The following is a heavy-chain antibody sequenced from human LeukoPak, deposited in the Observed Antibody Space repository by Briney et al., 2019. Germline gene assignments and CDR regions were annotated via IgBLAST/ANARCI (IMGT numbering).Heavy chain of an antibody. CDR2: ISYDGSNK. D-gene: IGHD3-10*01. CDR3: AREARKTSMVRGIYYYYYGMDV. J-gene: IGHJ6*02. Sequence: GGSLRLSCAASGFTFSSYGMHWVRQAPGKGLEWVAVISYDGSNKYYADSVKGRFTISRDNSKYTLYLQMNSLRAEDTAVYYCAREARKTSMVRGIYYYYYGMDVWGQGTTVTVSS. V-gene: IGHV3-30*03. CDR1: GFTFSSYG.